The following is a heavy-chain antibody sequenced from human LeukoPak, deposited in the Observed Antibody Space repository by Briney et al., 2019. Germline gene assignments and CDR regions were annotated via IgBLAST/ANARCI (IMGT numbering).Heavy chain of an antibody. CDR3: ARDRFYGDYVPLDY. V-gene: IGHV3-30*02. CDR1: GFTFSSYG. D-gene: IGHD4-17*01. CDR2: IRYDGSNK. J-gene: IGHJ4*02. Sequence: GGSLRLSCAASGFTFSSYGMHWVRQAPGKGLEWVTFIRYDGSNKYYADSVKGRFTISRDNSKNTLYLRMNSLRAEDTAVYYCARDRFYGDYVPLDYWGQGTLVTVSS.